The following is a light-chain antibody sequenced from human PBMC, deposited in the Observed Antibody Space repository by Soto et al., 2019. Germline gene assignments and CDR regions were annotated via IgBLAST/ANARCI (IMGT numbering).Light chain of an antibody. V-gene: IGKV3-20*01. CDR1: QSVSSSY. J-gene: IGKJ4*01. CDR3: QQYGSSPLT. Sequence: EIVLTQSPRTLSLSPGESATLACRASQSVSSSYLAWYQQKPGQAPRLLIYGASSRATGIPERFSGSGSGTDFTLTISRLEPEDFAVYYCQQYGSSPLTFGGGTKVEIK. CDR2: GAS.